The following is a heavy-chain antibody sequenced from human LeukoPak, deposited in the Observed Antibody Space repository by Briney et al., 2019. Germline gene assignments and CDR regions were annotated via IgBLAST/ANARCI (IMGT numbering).Heavy chain of an antibody. CDR1: GGSVSSSNW. V-gene: IGHV4-4*02. D-gene: IGHD3-3*01. CDR3: ARDFKYYDFWTGSDSHNWFDP. CDR2: IYHSGST. J-gene: IGHJ5*02. Sequence: PSETLSLTCAVSGGSVSSSNWWSWVRQPPGKGLEWIGEIYHSGSTNYNPSLKSRVTISVDKSKNQFSLKLSSVTAADTAVYYCARDFKYYDFWTGSDSHNWFDPWGQGTLVTVSS.